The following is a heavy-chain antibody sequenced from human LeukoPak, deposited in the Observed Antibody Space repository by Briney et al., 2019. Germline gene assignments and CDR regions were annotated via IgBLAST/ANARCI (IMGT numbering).Heavy chain of an antibody. V-gene: IGHV3-33*08. CDR1: GFTFSSYA. D-gene: IGHD3-22*01. Sequence: GGSLRLSCAASGFTFSSYAMSWVRQAPGKGLEWVAVIWYDGSNKYYADSVKGRFTISRDNSKNTLYLQMNSLRAEDTAVYYCARDSHFYDSSGYYPGNLDYWGQGTLVTVSS. CDR3: ARDSHFYDSSGYYPGNLDY. CDR2: IWYDGSNK. J-gene: IGHJ4*02.